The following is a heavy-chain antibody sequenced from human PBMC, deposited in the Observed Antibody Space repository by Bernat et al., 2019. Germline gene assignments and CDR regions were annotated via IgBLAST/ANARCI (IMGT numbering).Heavy chain of an antibody. J-gene: IGHJ4*02. CDR3: ARHGLAAAVGKYYFDY. Sequence: EVQLVESGGGLVQPGGSLRLSCAASGFTISTNFMSWVRQAPGKGLDWVSIIAPDGDTHHADSVKGRFTISRDSSENTLYLQMNGLRVEDTAVYYCARHGLAAAVGKYYFDYWGQGTLLSVSS. CDR1: GFTISTNF. CDR2: IAPDGDT. D-gene: IGHD6-13*01. V-gene: IGHV3-66*04.